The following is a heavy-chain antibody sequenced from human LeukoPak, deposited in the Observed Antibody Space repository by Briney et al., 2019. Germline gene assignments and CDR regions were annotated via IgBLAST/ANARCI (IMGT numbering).Heavy chain of an antibody. J-gene: IGHJ4*02. D-gene: IGHD6-19*01. CDR2: IASYGETT. Sequence: QPGRSLRLSCAASGFAFSRQAMGSVRQDPGKGLEWVSAIASYGETTYYADSVKGRLTISRDNSKNTLFLQMNSLRAEDTAVYYCAKDARRTSGWYFFDHWGQGTLVTVSS. CDR1: GFAFSRQA. CDR3: AKDARRTSGWYFFDH. V-gene: IGHV3-23*01.